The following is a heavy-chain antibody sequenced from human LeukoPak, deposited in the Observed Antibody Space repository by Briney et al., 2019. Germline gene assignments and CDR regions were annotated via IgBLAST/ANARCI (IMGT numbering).Heavy chain of an antibody. D-gene: IGHD3-10*01. CDR2: INHSGST. Sequence: SETLSLTCAVYGGSFSGYCWSWIRQPPGKGLEWIGEINHSGSTNYNPSLKSRVTISVDTSKNQFSLKLSSVTAADTAVYYCARGYYYGSGSYPYYWGQGTLVTVSS. CDR3: ARGYYYGSGSYPYY. CDR1: GGSFSGYC. J-gene: IGHJ4*02. V-gene: IGHV4-34*01.